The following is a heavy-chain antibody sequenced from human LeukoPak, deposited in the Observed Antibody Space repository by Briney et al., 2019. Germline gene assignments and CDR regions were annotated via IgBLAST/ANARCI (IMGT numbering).Heavy chain of an antibody. V-gene: IGHV1-2*02. J-gene: IGHJ5*02. CDR3: ARGGTVTAYWFDP. CDR1: GYTFTGYY. Sequence: ASVKVSCKASGYTFTGYYMHWVRQAPGQGLEWMGWINPNSGGTNYAQKFQGRVTMTRDTSISTAYMKLNRLRSDDTAVYYCARGGTVTAYWFDPWGQGTMVTVSS. D-gene: IGHD4-17*01. CDR2: INPNSGGT.